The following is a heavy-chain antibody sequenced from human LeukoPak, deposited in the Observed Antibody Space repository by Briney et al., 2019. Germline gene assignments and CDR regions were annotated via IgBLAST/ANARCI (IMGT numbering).Heavy chain of an antibody. D-gene: IGHD5-18*01. CDR3: AGGNSALLDY. CDR2: ISGSGGST. CDR1: GFTFSSYA. J-gene: IGHJ4*02. V-gene: IGHV3-23*01. Sequence: GGSLRLSCAASGFTFSSYAMSWVRQAPGKGLEWVSAISGSGGSTYYADSVKGRFTVSRDNAKNSLYLQMNSLRAEDTAVYYCAGGNSALLDYWGQGTLVTVSS.